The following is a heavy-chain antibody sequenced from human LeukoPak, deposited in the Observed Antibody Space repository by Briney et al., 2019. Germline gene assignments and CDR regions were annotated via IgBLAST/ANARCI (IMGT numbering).Heavy chain of an antibody. Sequence: PSETLSLTCTVSGGSISSSSYSWGWIRQPPGKGLEWIGSIYYSGSTYYNPSLKSRVTMSVDTSKNQFSLKLSSVTAADTAVYYCARHRLMVYAIRWIDYWGQGTLVTVSS. CDR2: IYYSGST. CDR1: GGSISSSSYS. J-gene: IGHJ4*02. CDR3: ARHRLMVYAIRWIDY. V-gene: IGHV4-39*01. D-gene: IGHD2-8*01.